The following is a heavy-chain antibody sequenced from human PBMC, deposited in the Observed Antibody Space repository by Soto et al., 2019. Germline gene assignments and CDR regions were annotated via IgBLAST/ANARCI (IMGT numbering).Heavy chain of an antibody. J-gene: IGHJ4*02. D-gene: IGHD3-22*01. CDR1: GGTFSSYA. Sequence: GASVKVSCKASGGTFSSYASSWVRQAPGQGLEWMGGIIPIFGTTNYAQKFQGRVTITADESTSTAYMELSSLRSEDTAVYYCAREYYYDSSGYYSVRTTRGYYFDYWGQGTLVTVSS. CDR2: IIPIFGTT. CDR3: AREYYYDSSGYYSVRTTRGYYFDY. V-gene: IGHV1-69*13.